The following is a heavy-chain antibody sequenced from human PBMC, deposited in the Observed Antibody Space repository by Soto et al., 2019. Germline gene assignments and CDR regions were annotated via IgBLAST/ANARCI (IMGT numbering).Heavy chain of an antibody. J-gene: IGHJ4*02. D-gene: IGHD3-22*01. CDR2: IYSGGST. CDR3: ARDTTYYYDSSGSLD. CDR1: GFTVSSNY. Sequence: GGSLRLSCAASGFTVSSNYMSWVRQAPGKGLEWVSVIYSGGSTYYADSVKGRFTISRDNSKNTLYLQMNSLRAEDTAVYYCARDTTYYYDSSGSLDWGQGTLVTVSS. V-gene: IGHV3-53*01.